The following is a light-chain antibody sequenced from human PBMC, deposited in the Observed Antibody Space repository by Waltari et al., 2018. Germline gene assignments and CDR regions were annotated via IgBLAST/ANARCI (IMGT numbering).Light chain of an antibody. CDR3: QQSDNTPRT. CDR1: QSISSY. J-gene: IGKJ1*01. CDR2: AAS. Sequence: DLQMTQSPSSLPASVGDRVTITCRASQSISSYLNWYQQKPGKAPNLLISAASSLQSGVPSRFSGSGSGTDFTLTISSLQPEDFATYYCQQSDNTPRTFGQGTKVEIK. V-gene: IGKV1-39*01.